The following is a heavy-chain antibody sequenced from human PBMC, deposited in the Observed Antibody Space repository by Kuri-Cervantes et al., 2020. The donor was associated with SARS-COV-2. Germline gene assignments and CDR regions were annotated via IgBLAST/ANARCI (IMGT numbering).Heavy chain of an antibody. CDR1: GFTFSNAW. J-gene: IGHJ4*02. Sequence: GGSLRLSCAASGFTFSNAWMSWVRQAPGKGLEWVGRIKSKTDGGTTDYAAPVRGRFTISRDDSRNTLYLQMNSLKTEDTAVYYCTTDLKPWRADYWGQGTLVTVSS. D-gene: IGHD3-3*01. CDR3: TTDLKPWRADY. CDR2: IKSKTDGGTT. V-gene: IGHV3-15*01.